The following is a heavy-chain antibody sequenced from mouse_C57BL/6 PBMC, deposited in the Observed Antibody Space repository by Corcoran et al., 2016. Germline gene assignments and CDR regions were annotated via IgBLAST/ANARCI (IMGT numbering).Heavy chain of an antibody. V-gene: IGHV1-18*01. CDR1: GYTFTDYN. CDR2: INPNNGGT. D-gene: IGHD3-2*02. J-gene: IGHJ3*01. Sequence: EVRLQQSGPELVKPGASVKIPCKASGYTFTDYNLAWVKQSHGKSIEWIGDINPNNGGTIYNQKFKGKATLTVDKSSSTAYMELRSLTSEDTAVYYCARRAAQALSRFAYWGQGTLVTVSA. CDR3: ARRAAQALSRFAY.